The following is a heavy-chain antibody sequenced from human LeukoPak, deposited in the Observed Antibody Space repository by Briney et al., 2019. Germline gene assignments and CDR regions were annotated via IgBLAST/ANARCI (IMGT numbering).Heavy chain of an antibody. V-gene: IGHV3-48*01. J-gene: IGHJ4*02. D-gene: IGHD1-26*01. Sequence: PGGSLRLSCAASGFTFSSYTMHWVRQAPGKGLEWISSISGGSSTIYYATSVKGRFTISRDNSKNTLYLQMGSLRGEDMAVYYCARRSPSGTYDYWGQGTLVTVSS. CDR3: ARRSPSGTYDY. CDR1: GFTFSSYT. CDR2: ISGGSSTI.